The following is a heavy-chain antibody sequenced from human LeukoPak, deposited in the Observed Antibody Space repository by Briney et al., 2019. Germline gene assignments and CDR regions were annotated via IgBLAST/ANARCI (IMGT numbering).Heavy chain of an antibody. CDR3: AKALPPAAPHHIYYYYYMDV. CDR2: ISGSGGST. V-gene: IGHV3-23*01. D-gene: IGHD2-21*01. Sequence: GGALRLSCAASGFTFSSYAMSWVRQAPGKGLEWVSAISGSGGSTYYADSVKGRFTISRDNSKNTLYLQMNSLRAEDTAVYYCAKALPPAAPHHIYYYYYMDVWGQGTTVTVSS. J-gene: IGHJ6*03. CDR1: GFTFSSYA.